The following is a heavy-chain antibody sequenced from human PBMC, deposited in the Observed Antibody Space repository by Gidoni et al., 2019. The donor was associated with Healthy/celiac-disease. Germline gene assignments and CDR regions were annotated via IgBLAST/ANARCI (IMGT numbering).Heavy chain of an antibody. J-gene: IGHJ3*02. CDR2: SSGSGGST. CDR3: AKLGKDAFDI. CDR1: GFTFSSYA. Sequence: EVQLLVSGGVLVQLGVSLRLSWGACGFTFSSYAMSWVRQAPGKGLEWVSASSGSGGSTYYADSLKGRFTISRDNSKNTLYLQMNSLRAEDTAVDYCAKLGKDAFDIWGQGTMVTVSS. D-gene: IGHD3-16*01. V-gene: IGHV3-23*01.